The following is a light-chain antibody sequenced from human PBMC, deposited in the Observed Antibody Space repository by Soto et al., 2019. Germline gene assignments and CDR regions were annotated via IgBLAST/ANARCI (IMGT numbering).Light chain of an antibody. CDR2: DAS. CDR3: QQRYNWPRIT. Sequence: EIVLIQSPSTVSFSPWERSTLSCMASQSVGRYLGWYQQKPGQAPRLLINDASHRATGIPARLSGSGSGTDFTLTISSLEPEDFAVYYCQQRYNWPRITFGQGTRLEI. J-gene: IGKJ5*01. V-gene: IGKV3-11*01. CDR1: QSVGRY.